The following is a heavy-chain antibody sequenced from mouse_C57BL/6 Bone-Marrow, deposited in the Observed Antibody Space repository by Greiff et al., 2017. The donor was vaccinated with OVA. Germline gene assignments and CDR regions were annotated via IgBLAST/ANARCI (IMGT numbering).Heavy chain of an antibody. CDR3: ARDGRTGYFDV. V-gene: IGHV5-4*01. J-gene: IGHJ1*03. CDR2: ISDGGSYT. Sequence: DVKLVESGGGLVKPGGSLKLSCAASGFTFSSYAMSWVRQTPEKRLEWVATISDGGSYTYYPANVTGRFTISRDNAKNNLYLQISHLKSEDTAMYYCARDGRTGYFDVWGTGTTVTVSS. CDR1: GFTFSSYA.